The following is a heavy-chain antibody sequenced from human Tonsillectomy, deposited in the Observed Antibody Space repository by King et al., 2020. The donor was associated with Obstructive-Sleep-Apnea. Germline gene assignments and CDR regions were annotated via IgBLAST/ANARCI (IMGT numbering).Heavy chain of an antibody. CDR3: ARNTEHYYYDGMDV. CDR2: IYYSGST. CDR1: GDSISSYY. Sequence: QLQESGPGLVKPSETLSLTCTVSGDSISSYYWSWIRQPPGKGLEWIGYIYYSGSTKYNPSLKSRVTISVDTSKNQFSLKLSSVTAADTAVYYCARNTEHYYYDGMDVWGQGTTVTVSS. J-gene: IGHJ6*02. V-gene: IGHV4-59*08. D-gene: IGHD1-26*01.